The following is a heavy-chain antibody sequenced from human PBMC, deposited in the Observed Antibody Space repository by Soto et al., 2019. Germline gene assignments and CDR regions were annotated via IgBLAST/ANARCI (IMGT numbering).Heavy chain of an antibody. CDR3: ARERDDSSGYYYMGQPDGMDV. Sequence: GGSLRLSCAASGFTFSSYGMHWVRQAPGKGLEWVAVIWYDGSNKYYADSVKGRFTISRDNSKNTLYLQMNSLRAEDTAVYYCARERDDSSGYYYMGQPDGMDVWGQGTTVTVSS. CDR1: GFTFSSYG. CDR2: IWYDGSNK. J-gene: IGHJ6*02. D-gene: IGHD3-22*01. V-gene: IGHV3-33*01.